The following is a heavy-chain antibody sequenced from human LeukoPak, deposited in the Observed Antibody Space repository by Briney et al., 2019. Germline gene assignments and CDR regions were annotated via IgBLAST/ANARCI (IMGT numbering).Heavy chain of an antibody. J-gene: IGHJ3*02. Sequence: PSETLSLTCTVSGGSISSYYWSWIRQPPGKGLEWIGYIYYSGSTNYNPSLKSRVTISVDTSKNQFSLKLSSVTAADTAVYYCARSSLAEGAFDIWGQGTMVTVSS. CDR2: IYYSGST. V-gene: IGHV4-59*08. CDR1: GGSISSYY. CDR3: ARSSLAEGAFDI.